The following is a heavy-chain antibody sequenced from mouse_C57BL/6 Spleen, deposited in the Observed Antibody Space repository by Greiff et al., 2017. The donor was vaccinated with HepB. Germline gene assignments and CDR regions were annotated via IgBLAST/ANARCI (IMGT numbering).Heavy chain of an antibody. V-gene: IGHV1-82*01. CDR3: ARGGTYDGYYVPMDY. CDR1: GYAFSSSW. J-gene: IGHJ4*01. CDR2: IYPGDGDT. Sequence: QVQLQQSGPELVKPGASVKISCKASGYAFSSSWMNWVKQRPGKGLEWIGRIYPGDGDTNYNGKFKGKATLTADKSSSTAYMQLSSLTSEDSAVYVCARGGTYDGYYVPMDYWGQGTSVTVSS. D-gene: IGHD2-3*01.